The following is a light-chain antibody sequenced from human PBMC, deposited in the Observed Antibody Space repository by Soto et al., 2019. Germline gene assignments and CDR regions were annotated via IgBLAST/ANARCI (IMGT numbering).Light chain of an antibody. V-gene: IGLV2-23*01. Sequence: QSALTQPASVSGSPGQSITISCTGTNSDVGSYNLVSWYQQYPGKAPKLMIYEGSKRPSGVSNRFSGSKSGNTASLTISGLQAEDEADYYCCSYAGSSTLVFGGGTQLTVL. CDR3: CSYAGSSTLV. CDR2: EGS. CDR1: NSDVGSYNL. J-gene: IGLJ3*02.